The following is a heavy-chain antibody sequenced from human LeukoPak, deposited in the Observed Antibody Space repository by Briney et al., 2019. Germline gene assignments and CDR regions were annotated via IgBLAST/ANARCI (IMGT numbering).Heavy chain of an antibody. CDR1: GFTFSDYY. V-gene: IGHV3-11*04. Sequence: GGSLRLSCAASGFTFSDYYMSWIRQAPGKGLEWVSYISSSGSTIYYADSVKGRFTISRDNAKNSLYLQMNSLRVEDTAMYYCAKVAASGISPTDYWGQGTLVTVSS. CDR2: ISSSGSTI. CDR3: AKVAASGISPTDY. D-gene: IGHD6-13*01. J-gene: IGHJ4*02.